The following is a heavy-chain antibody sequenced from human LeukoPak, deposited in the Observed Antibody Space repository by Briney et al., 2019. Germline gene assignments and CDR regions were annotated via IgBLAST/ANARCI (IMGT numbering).Heavy chain of an antibody. J-gene: IGHJ4*02. D-gene: IGHD4-17*01. CDR2: IGRGGTT. CDR1: GFTFSSYA. CDR3: ARGSYGDYDY. Sequence: PGGSLRLSCAGSGFTFSSYAMSWIRQAPEKGLEWASAIGRGGTTYYLDSVKGRFTISRDNSKNTLFLQMNSLRADDTAVYFCARGSYGDYDYWGQGTLVTVSS. V-gene: IGHV3-23*01.